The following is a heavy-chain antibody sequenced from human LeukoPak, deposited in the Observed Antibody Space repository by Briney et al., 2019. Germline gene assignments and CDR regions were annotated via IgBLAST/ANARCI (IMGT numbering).Heavy chain of an antibody. CDR2: IKQDGSEK. J-gene: IGHJ4*02. Sequence: GGSLRLSCAASGFTFSSYWMSWVRQAPGKGLEWVANIKQDGSEKYYVDSVKGRFTISRDNAKNSLYLQMNSLRAKDTAVYYCARRRDSGSLQHFDYWGQGTLVTVSS. CDR1: GFTFSSYW. V-gene: IGHV3-7*03. D-gene: IGHD1-26*01. CDR3: ARRRDSGSLQHFDY.